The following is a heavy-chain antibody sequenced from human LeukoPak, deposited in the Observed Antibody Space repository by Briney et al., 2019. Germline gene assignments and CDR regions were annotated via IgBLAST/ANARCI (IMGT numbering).Heavy chain of an antibody. CDR2: ISSCGGPI. Sequence: GGSLRLSCAASGFTFSDYYMIWIRQAPGKGLEWVSYISSCGGPIYYADSVKVRFTISRDNAKNSLYLQMNSLRADDTAVYYCARSIDYGAFDIWGQGTMVTVSS. D-gene: IGHD4-17*01. CDR3: ARSIDYGAFDI. V-gene: IGHV3-11*01. J-gene: IGHJ3*02. CDR1: GFTFSDYY.